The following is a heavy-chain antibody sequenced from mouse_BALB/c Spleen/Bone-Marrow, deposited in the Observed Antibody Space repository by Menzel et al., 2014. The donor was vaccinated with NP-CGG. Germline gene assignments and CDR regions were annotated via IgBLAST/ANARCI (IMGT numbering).Heavy chain of an antibody. CDR1: GYTFTDYY. V-gene: IGHV1-84*02. Sequence: QVQLKQSGPELVRPGASVKISCKASGYTFTDYYINWVKQKPGQGLEWIGWIYPGSGNTKYNEKFKGKATLTVDTSSSTAYMQLSSLTSEDTAVYFCARGVYYGNYFDYWGQDTTLTVSS. CDR2: IYPGSGNT. J-gene: IGHJ2*01. D-gene: IGHD2-1*01. CDR3: ARGVYYGNYFDY.